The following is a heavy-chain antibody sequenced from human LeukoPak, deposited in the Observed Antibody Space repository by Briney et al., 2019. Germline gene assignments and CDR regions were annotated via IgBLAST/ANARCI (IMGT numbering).Heavy chain of an antibody. CDR1: GYTFTNYA. J-gene: IGHJ4*02. Sequence: GASVKVSCKASGYTFTNYAISWVRQAPGQGLEWMGWISACNTNTNYAQNLQGSVTMTTDTSTSTAYMELRSLRSDDTAVYYCARVVVGESVVPIAGYFDYWGQGTLVIVSS. V-gene: IGHV1-18*01. CDR2: ISACNTNT. CDR3: ARVVVGESVVPIAGYFDY. D-gene: IGHD2-2*01.